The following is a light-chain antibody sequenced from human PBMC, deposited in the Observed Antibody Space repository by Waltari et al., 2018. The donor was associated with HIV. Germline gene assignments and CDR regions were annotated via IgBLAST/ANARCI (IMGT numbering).Light chain of an antibody. V-gene: IGKV3-15*01. Sequence: EIVLTQSPPTLSVSPGQRVTLSCRSSQSISAKVAWYQQRPCQSPRLLIDEAATRHTGIPAMFSGSGSETEFTLTISSLQSEDFAAYFCQQYDSGPRGITFGQGTMLEIK. CDR3: QQYDSGPRGIT. CDR1: QSISAK. J-gene: IGKJ2*01. CDR2: EAA.